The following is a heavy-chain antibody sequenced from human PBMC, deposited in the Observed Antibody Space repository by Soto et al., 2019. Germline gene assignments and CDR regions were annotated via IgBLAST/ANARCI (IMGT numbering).Heavy chain of an antibody. V-gene: IGHV3-30*18. CDR1: GFTFSSYG. J-gene: IGHJ1*01. CDR3: AKSEDRREYLQH. D-gene: IGHD3-16*02. Sequence: QVQLVESGGGVVQPGRSLRLSCAASGFTFSSYGMHWVRQAPGKGLEWVAVISYDGSNKYYADSVKGRFTISRDKSKNKLYLKMNRLRAEATSVYIIAKSEDRREYLQHWGQGTLVTVSP. CDR2: ISYDGSNK.